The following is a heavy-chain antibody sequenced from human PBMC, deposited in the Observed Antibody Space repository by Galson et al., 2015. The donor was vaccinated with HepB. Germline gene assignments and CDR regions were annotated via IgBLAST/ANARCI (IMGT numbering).Heavy chain of an antibody. J-gene: IGHJ4*02. D-gene: IGHD6-13*01. CDR1: GFIFDDYA. Sequence: SLRLSCAASGFIFDDYAMHWVRQAPGKGLGWVSGISWNSGSIGYVDSVKGRFTISRDNAKKSLYLQMNILRAEDTALYYCAKDIATSSWHLEFWGQGTLVAVSS. CDR3: AKDIATSSWHLEF. V-gene: IGHV3-9*01. CDR2: ISWNSGSI.